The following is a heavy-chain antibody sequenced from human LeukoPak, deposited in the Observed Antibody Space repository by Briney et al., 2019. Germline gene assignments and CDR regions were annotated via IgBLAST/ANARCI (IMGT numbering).Heavy chain of an antibody. Sequence: ASVKVSCKASGYTFTSYGISWVRQTPGQGLEWMGWISAYNGNTNYAQKLQGRVTMTTDTSTSTAYMELRSLRSDDTAVYYCARDRSAVAGTTLDYWGQGTLVTVSS. V-gene: IGHV1-18*01. CDR2: ISAYNGNT. D-gene: IGHD6-19*01. CDR3: ARDRSAVAGTTLDY. CDR1: GYTFTSYG. J-gene: IGHJ4*02.